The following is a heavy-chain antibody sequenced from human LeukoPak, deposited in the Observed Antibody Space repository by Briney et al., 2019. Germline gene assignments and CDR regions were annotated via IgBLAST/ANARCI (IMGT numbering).Heavy chain of an antibody. V-gene: IGHV4-59*01. D-gene: IGHD3-3*01. J-gene: IGHJ4*02. Sequence: SETLSLTCTVSGGSISSYYWSWIRQPPGKGLEWIGYIYYSGSTNYNPSLKSRVTISVDTSKNQFSLKLSSVTAADTAVYYCARVHSKNYDFWSGWGYYFDCWGQGTLVTVSS. CDR2: IYYSGST. CDR1: GGSISSYY. CDR3: ARVHSKNYDFWSGWGYYFDC.